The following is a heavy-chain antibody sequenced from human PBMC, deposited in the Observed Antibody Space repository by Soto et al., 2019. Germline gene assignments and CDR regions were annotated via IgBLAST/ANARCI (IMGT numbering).Heavy chain of an antibody. V-gene: IGHV3-23*01. CDR3: AKDRYVGHDSRGYLFDN. J-gene: IGHJ4*02. D-gene: IGHD3-22*01. CDR1: GFTFNIYA. CDR2: ISRYGDFT. Sequence: EVQLLESGGDLIQPGGSLRLSCAASGFTFNIYAMTWVRQAPGKGLEWVSAISRYGDFTYYADSVEGRFTISRDNSKITLYVQMTSLRAEDTAVYYCAKDRYVGHDSRGYLFDNWGQGTLVTVSS.